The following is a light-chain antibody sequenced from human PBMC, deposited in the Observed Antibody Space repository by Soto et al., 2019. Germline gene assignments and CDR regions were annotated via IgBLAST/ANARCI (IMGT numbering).Light chain of an antibody. Sequence: ETVMTQSPAALSVAPGERATLSCRASQSGNSNVAWYQKKPGQAPRLLIYAASTRATGIPARVSGSGSGTEFTLTISSLQPEDFAVYYCHQYNNWPLQTFGQGTKVEIQ. J-gene: IGKJ1*01. CDR2: AAS. CDR1: QSGNSN. V-gene: IGKV3-15*01. CDR3: HQYNNWPLQT.